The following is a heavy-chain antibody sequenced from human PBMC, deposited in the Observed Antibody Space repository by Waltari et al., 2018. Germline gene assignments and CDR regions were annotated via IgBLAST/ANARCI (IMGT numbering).Heavy chain of an antibody. CDR1: GFTFSRYW. J-gene: IGHJ5*02. D-gene: IGHD6-6*01. Sequence: EVQLVESGGGVVQPGGSLRLSCAVAGFTFSRYWIPWVRQAPGKGLEWVANIKEDGSEKYYVDSVKGRFTISRDNAKNSLYLQMNSLRAEDTAVYYCARVPLMYSSSSRWRNWFDPWGQGTLVTVSS. V-gene: IGHV3-7*03. CDR3: ARVPLMYSSSSRWRNWFDP. CDR2: IKEDGSEK.